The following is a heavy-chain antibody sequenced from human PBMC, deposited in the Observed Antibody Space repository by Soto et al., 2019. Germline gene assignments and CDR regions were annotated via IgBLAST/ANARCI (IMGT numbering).Heavy chain of an antibody. Sequence: ASVKVSCKASGYTFTSYAMHWVRQAPGQRLEWMGWINAGNGNTKYSQKFQGRVTITRDTSASTAYMELSSLRSEDTAVYYCARAVLRYFDWLPSYYYCGMDVWGQGTTVTVSS. D-gene: IGHD3-9*01. J-gene: IGHJ6*02. V-gene: IGHV1-3*01. CDR1: GYTFTSYA. CDR3: ARAVLRYFDWLPSYYYCGMDV. CDR2: INAGNGNT.